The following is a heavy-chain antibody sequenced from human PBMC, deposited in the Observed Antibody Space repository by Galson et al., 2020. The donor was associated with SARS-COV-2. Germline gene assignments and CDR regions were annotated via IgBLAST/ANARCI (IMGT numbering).Heavy chain of an antibody. CDR1: GFTFSNAW. V-gene: IGHV3-15*01. CDR2: IKKKTEGGTT. J-gene: IGHJ3*02. D-gene: IGHD6-19*01. CDR3: ATGSSGGWYNAFDI. Sequence: GGSLRLSCAASGFTFSNAWMSWVRQAPGKGLEWVGRIKKKTEGGTTDYAAPVKGRFTISRDDSKNTLYLQMNSLKTEDTAVYYCATGSSGGWYNAFDIWGQGTMVTVSS.